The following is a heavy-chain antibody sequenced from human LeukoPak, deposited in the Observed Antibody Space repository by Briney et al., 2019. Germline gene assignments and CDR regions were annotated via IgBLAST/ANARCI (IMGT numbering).Heavy chain of an antibody. CDR2: IDYSGST. CDR3: ARSGGLYTSTWYFHR. Sequence: SQTLSLTWTVSGGSIISYYWSWIRQPPGKGLEWIGFIDYSGSTIHNPSLRSRVTISVNTSKNQFSLQLTSVTAADTAVYYCARSGGLYTSTWYFHRWGQGTLVSVSS. V-gene: IGHV4-59*01. D-gene: IGHD6-13*01. CDR1: GGSIISYY. J-gene: IGHJ1*01.